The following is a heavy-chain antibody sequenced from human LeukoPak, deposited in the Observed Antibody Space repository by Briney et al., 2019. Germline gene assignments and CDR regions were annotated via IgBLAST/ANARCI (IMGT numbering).Heavy chain of an antibody. Sequence: GGSLRLSCAASGFTFSSYSMNWVRQAPGKGLEWVSSISSSSSYIYYADSVKGRFTVSRDNAKNSLYLQMNSLRAEDTAVYYCARDDIVVVPAAASAEYFQHWGQGTLVTVSS. V-gene: IGHV3-21*01. CDR1: GFTFSSYS. J-gene: IGHJ1*01. CDR2: ISSSSSYI. D-gene: IGHD2-2*01. CDR3: ARDDIVVVPAAASAEYFQH.